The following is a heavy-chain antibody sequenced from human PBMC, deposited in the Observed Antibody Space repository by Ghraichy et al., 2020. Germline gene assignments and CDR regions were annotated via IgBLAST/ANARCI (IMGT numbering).Heavy chain of an antibody. Sequence: GGSLRLSCAASGVTFSDYYMSWIRQAPGKGLEWLSYISSSSIYTNYADSVKGRFTISRDNAKNSLYLQMNSLRAEDTAVYYCARDRPTDTSLIKPDCWGQGTLVTVSS. CDR1: GVTFSDYY. CDR3: ARDRPTDTSLIKPDC. V-gene: IGHV3-11*06. D-gene: IGHD5-18*01. CDR2: ISSSSIYT. J-gene: IGHJ4*02.